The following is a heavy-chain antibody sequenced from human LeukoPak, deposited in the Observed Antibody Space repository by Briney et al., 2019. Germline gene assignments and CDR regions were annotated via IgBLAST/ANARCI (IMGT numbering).Heavy chain of an antibody. Sequence: GGSLRLSCTASGFPFSDYWMDWARQAPGKGLEWLANIKPDGSEIYYVDAVQGRFTISRDNAKNSLYLQMNSLRAEDTAVYYCTRALEYWGQGTLVTVSS. CDR2: IKPDGSEI. J-gene: IGHJ4*02. D-gene: IGHD3-16*01. V-gene: IGHV3-7*02. CDR3: TRALEY. CDR1: GFPFSDYW.